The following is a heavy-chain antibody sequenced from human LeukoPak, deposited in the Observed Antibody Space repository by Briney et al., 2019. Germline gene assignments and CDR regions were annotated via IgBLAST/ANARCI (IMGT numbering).Heavy chain of an antibody. CDR2: MNPNSGNT. J-gene: IGHJ4*02. CDR1: GYTFTSYD. CDR3: AKDLTPDGVWDIDY. V-gene: IGHV1-8*01. Sequence: GASVKVSCKASGYTFTSYDINWVRQATGQGLEWMGWMNPNSGNTGYAQKFQGRVTMARNTSISTAYMELSSLRDEDTAVYYCAKDLTPDGVWDIDYWGQGTLITVSS. D-gene: IGHD3-9*01.